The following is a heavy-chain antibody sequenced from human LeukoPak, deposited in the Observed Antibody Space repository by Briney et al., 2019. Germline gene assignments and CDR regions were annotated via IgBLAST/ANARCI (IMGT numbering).Heavy chain of an antibody. V-gene: IGHV3-30*18. CDR3: AKCRGGNYYYGMDV. Sequence: GGSLRLSCAASGFTFSSYAMYWVRQAPGKGLEWVAVISYDGSNKYYADSVKGRFTISRDNSKNTLYLQMNSLRAEDTAVYYCAKCRGGNYYYGMDVWGQGTTVTVSS. D-gene: IGHD3-10*01. J-gene: IGHJ6*02. CDR1: GFTFSSYA. CDR2: ISYDGSNK.